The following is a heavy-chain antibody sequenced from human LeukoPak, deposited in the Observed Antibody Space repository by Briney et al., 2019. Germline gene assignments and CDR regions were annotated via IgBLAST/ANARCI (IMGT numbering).Heavy chain of an antibody. CDR1: GYYISRGYY. V-gene: IGHV4-38-2*02. Sequence: PSETLSLTCTVSGYYISRGYYWVWLRQPPGKGLEWIGSIYHSGSTYYNPSLKSRVTISVDTSKNQFSLKLSSVTAADTAVYYCARSGGWSFFDYWGQGTLVTVSS. D-gene: IGHD6-19*01. CDR2: IYHSGST. CDR3: ARSGGWSFFDY. J-gene: IGHJ4*02.